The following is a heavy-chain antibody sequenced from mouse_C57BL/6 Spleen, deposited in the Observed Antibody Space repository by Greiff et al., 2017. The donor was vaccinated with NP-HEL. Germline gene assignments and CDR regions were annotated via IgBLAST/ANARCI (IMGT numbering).Heavy chain of an antibody. V-gene: IGHV1-69*01. Sequence: QVQLKQPGAELVMPGASVKLSCKASGYTFTSYWMHWVKQRPGQGLEWIGEIDPSDSYTNYNQKFKGKSTLTVDKSSSTAYMQLSSLTSEDSAVYYCARSNYYGSSKDFDYWGQGTTLTVSS. CDR1: GYTFTSYW. CDR3: ARSNYYGSSKDFDY. J-gene: IGHJ2*01. D-gene: IGHD1-1*01. CDR2: IDPSDSYT.